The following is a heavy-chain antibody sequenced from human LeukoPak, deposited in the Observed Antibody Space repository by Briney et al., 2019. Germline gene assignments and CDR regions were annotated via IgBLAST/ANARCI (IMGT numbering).Heavy chain of an antibody. CDR1: GFTFSSYS. Sequence: GGSLRLSCAASGFTFSSYSMNWVRQAPGKGLEWVSSISSSSSYIYYADSVKGRFTISRDNAKNSLYLQMNSLRAGDTALYYCARDSKYYDFWNGYSPLDYWGQGTLVTVSS. D-gene: IGHD3/OR15-3a*01. J-gene: IGHJ4*02. V-gene: IGHV3-21*01. CDR2: ISSSSSYI. CDR3: ARDSKYYDFWNGYSPLDY.